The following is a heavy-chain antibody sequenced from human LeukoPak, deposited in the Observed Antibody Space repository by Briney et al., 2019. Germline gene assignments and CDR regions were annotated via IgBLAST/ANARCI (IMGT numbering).Heavy chain of an antibody. CDR3: VRPGQSNWWVYFNY. D-gene: IGHD2-15*01. Sequence: SETLSLTCTVSGGSSSTYYWTWIRQPPGKGLEWIGYIHSSGSTNYHPSLKSRVTMSVHTSKHQFSLRLNSVTAADTAVYYCVRPGQSNWWVYFNYWGQGTVVTVSS. V-gene: IGHV4-4*09. CDR1: GGSSSTYY. J-gene: IGHJ4*02. CDR2: IHSSGST.